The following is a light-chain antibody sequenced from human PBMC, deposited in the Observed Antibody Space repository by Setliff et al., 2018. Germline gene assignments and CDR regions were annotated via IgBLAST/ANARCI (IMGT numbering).Light chain of an antibody. Sequence: SALTQPPSASGTPGQRVTISCSGSRSNVGPNTVDWYQQLPGTAPKLLVFGNSQRPSGVPDRFSGSKSGTTASLVISGLQSEDEADYYCATWDDGLNGAVFGGGTKVTVL. CDR3: ATWDDGLNGAV. CDR2: GNS. CDR1: RSNVGPNT. J-gene: IGLJ2*01. V-gene: IGLV1-44*01.